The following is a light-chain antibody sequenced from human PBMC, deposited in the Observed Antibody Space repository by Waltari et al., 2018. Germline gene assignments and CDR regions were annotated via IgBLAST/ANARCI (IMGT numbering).Light chain of an antibody. J-gene: IGKJ3*01. CDR2: WAS. V-gene: IGKV4-1*01. Sequence: DIVMTLSPDSLAVSLGERATINCKSSQSVLYSSNNKNYLAWYQQKPGQPPKLLIYWASSRESGVPDRVSGSGSGTDFTLTISSLQAEDVAVYYCQEYYTQTFSFGPGTKVDIK. CDR1: QSVLYSSNNKNY. CDR3: QEYYTQTFS.